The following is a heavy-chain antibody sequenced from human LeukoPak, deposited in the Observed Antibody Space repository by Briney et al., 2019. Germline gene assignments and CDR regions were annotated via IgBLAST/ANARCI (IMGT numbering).Heavy chain of an antibody. CDR2: VNTANGKT. Sequence: GASVKVSCKASGYTFSNHEVHWVRQAPGQRLEWMGWVNTANGKTKYSQKFQGRVTITRDTSASTAYMELSSLGSEDTAVYYCARDFSAGDAFDIWGQGTIVTVSS. V-gene: IGHV1-3*04. D-gene: IGHD3/OR15-3a*01. J-gene: IGHJ3*02. CDR3: ARDFSAGDAFDI. CDR1: GYTFSNHE.